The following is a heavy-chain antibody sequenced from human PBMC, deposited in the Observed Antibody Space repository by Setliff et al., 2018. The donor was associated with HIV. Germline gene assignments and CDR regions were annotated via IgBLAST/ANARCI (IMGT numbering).Heavy chain of an antibody. V-gene: IGHV3-7*01. J-gene: IGHJ4*02. D-gene: IGHD3-22*01. CDR2: INQDGREK. Sequence: PGRSLRLSCAASGFTFSTYWMSWVRQAPGKGLEWVANINQDGREKYYVDSVKGRFTISRDNAKDSLYLQMNSLRGEDTAVYYCAGSRGYFVKADWGQGTLVTVSS. CDR3: AGSRGYFVKAD. CDR1: GFTFSTYW.